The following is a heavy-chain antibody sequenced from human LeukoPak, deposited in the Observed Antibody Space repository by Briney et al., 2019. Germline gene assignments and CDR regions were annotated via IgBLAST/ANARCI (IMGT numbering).Heavy chain of an antibody. CDR2: ISGSGGST. CDR3: AKDLVAVAGTLPDY. Sequence: GGSLRLSCAASGFTFSSYAMHWVRQAPGKGLEWVSAISGSGGSTYYADSVKGRFTISRDNSKNTLYLQMNSLRAEDTAVYYCAKDLVAVAGTLPDYWGQGTLVTVSS. V-gene: IGHV3-23*01. J-gene: IGHJ4*02. D-gene: IGHD6-19*01. CDR1: GFTFSSYA.